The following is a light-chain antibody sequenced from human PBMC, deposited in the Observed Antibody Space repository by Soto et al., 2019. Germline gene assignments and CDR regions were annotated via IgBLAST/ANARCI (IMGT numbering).Light chain of an antibody. CDR3: LQDNNYAGP. CDR1: QGISYF. CDR2: SVY. V-gene: IGKV1-17*03. Sequence: DIQITQSPSVMSASVADILTITGPAGQGISYFFAWFRQQTGEVAKRLIYSVYNLESGVALRLSSGGSGREFTLTSSCLQCEDFATYQCLQDNNYAGPFGSGTKV. J-gene: IGKJ4*01.